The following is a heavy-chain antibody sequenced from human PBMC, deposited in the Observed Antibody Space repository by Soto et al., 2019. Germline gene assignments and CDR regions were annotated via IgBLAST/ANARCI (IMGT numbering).Heavy chain of an antibody. CDR3: ARGGHVVVVTAALDY. V-gene: IGHV1-69*13. CDR2: IIPIFGTT. D-gene: IGHD2-21*02. J-gene: IGHJ4*02. CDR1: GGTFSSYA. Sequence: GASVKVSCKASGGTFSSYAISWVRQAPGQGLEWMGGIIPIFGTTNYAQKFQGRVTITADESTSTAYMELSSLRSEDTAVYYCARGGHVVVVTAALDYWGQGTLVTVSS.